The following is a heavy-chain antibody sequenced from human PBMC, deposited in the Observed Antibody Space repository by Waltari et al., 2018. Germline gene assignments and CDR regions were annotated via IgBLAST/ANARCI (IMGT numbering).Heavy chain of an antibody. Sequence: QVQLVESGGGMVQPGGSLRLSCAASGFAFSTYGMHWVRQAPGKGLEWVAFIRYDGNIKNYADSVKGRFTISRDNSKNTLSLQVNSLGAEDTAVYYCAKDPYSNYDSYYSYMDVWGKGTTVTISS. CDR2: IRYDGNIK. CDR1: GFAFSTYG. J-gene: IGHJ6*03. CDR3: AKDPYSNYDSYYSYMDV. D-gene: IGHD4-4*01. V-gene: IGHV3-30*02.